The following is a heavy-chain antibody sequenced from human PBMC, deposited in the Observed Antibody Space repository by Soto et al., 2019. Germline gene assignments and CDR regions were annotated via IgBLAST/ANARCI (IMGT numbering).Heavy chain of an antibody. CDR1: GFTFSSYW. V-gene: IGHV3-7*01. CDR3: ARLNSPSYYYYYYYMDV. J-gene: IGHJ6*03. CDR2: IKQDGSEK. D-gene: IGHD6-13*01. Sequence: GGSLRLSCAASGFTFSSYWMSWVRQAPGKGLEWVANIKQDGSEKYYVDSVKGRFTISRDNAKNSLYLQMNSLRAEDTAVYYCARLNSPSYYYYYYYMDVWGKGTTVTVSS.